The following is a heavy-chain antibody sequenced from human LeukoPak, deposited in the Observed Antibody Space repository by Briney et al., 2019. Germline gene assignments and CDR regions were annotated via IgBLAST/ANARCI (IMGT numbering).Heavy chain of an antibody. J-gene: IGHJ3*02. CDR1: GGSFSGYY. CDR3: ARAVITFGGVIVPDAFDI. D-gene: IGHD3-16*02. Sequence: SETLSLTCAVYGGSFSGYYWSWIRQPPGKGLEWIGYIYYSGSTNYNPSLKSRVTISVDTSKNQFSLKLSSVTAADTAVYYCARAVITFGGVIVPDAFDIWGQGTMVTVSS. V-gene: IGHV4-59*01. CDR2: IYYSGST.